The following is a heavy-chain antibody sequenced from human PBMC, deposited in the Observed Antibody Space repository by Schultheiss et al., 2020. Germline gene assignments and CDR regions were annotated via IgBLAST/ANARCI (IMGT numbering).Heavy chain of an antibody. V-gene: IGHV3-49*04. Sequence: GGSLRLSCTASGFTFGDYAMSWVRQAPGKGLEWVGFIRSKAYGGTTEYAASVKGRFTISRDDSKSIAYLQMNSLKTEDTAVYYCTREPGGSGSYRYYYYYGMDVWGQGTTVTGSS. J-gene: IGHJ6*02. CDR2: IRSKAYGGTT. CDR3: TREPGGSGSYRYYYYYGMDV. D-gene: IGHD3-10*01. CDR1: GFTFGDYA.